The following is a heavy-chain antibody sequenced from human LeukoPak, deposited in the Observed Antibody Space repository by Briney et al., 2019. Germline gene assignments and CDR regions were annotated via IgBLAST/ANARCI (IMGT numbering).Heavy chain of an antibody. CDR1: GKNFTSYW. D-gene: IGHD4-17*01. V-gene: IGHV5-51*01. CDR2: IYPGDSDT. J-gene: IGHJ4*02. CDR3: ARLGDPYGDYAIHDY. Sequence: ESLKISRKGSGKNFTSYWIGWVRQMPGKGLEWMGIIYPGDSDTRYSPSFQGQVTISADKSISTTYLQWSSLKASDTAMYYCARLGDPYGDYAIHDYWGQGTLVTVSS.